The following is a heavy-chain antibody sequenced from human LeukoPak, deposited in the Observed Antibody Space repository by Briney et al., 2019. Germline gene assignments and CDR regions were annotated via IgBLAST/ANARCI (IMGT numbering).Heavy chain of an antibody. J-gene: IGHJ4*02. CDR1: IDSISSYY. CDR2: IFYSGST. D-gene: IGHD1-1*01. CDR3: AGSYNWSDDFDY. V-gene: IGHV4-59*01. Sequence: PSETLSLTCTVSIDSISSYYWSWIRQPPGKGLEWVGCIFYSGSTNYDPSLKSRVTISVDTSKNQLSLKLNSVTAADTAVYYCAGSYNWSDDFDYWGPGTLVTVSS.